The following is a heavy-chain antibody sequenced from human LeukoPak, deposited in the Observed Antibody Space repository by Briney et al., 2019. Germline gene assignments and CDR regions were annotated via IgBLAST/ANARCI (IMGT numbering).Heavy chain of an antibody. D-gene: IGHD2-2*01. CDR3: VSFYETY. V-gene: IGHV3-74*01. CDR1: GFTFSSYS. CDR2: INGDGSWT. Sequence: GGSLRLSCAASGFTFSSYSMNWVRQAPGKGLVWVSHINGDGSWTTYADSVKGRFTISKDNAKNTVYLQMNNLRAEDTAVYYCVSFYETYWGRGTLVTVSS. J-gene: IGHJ4*02.